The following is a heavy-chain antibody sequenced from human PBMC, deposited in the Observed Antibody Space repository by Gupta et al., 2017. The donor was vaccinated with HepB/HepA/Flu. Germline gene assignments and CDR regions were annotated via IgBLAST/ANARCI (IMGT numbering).Heavy chain of an antibody. CDR1: GGSFSGYY. CDR3: ARGADSGSYRNWFDP. J-gene: IGHJ5*02. Sequence: QVQLQQRGAGLLKLSETLSLTCAVYGGSFSGYYWSWIRQPPGKGLEWIGEINHSGSTNYNPSLKSRVTISVDTSKNQFSLKLSSVTAADTAVYYCARGADSGSYRNWFDPWGQGTLVTVSS. CDR2: INHSGST. V-gene: IGHV4-34*01. D-gene: IGHD1-26*01.